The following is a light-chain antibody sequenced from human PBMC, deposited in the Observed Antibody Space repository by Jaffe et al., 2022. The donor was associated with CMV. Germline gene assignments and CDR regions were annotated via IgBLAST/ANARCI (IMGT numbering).Light chain of an antibody. CDR3: CSFAGSYHPYV. CDR1: SSDVGGYNY. V-gene: IGLV2-11*01. CDR2: DVS. J-gene: IGLJ1*01. Sequence: QSALTQPRSVSGSPGQSVSISCTGSSSDVGGYNYVSWYQHHPGKAPKLLIHDVSMRPSGVPDRFSGSKSGNTASLTISGLQADDEADYYCCSFAGSYHPYVFGTGTKVTVL.